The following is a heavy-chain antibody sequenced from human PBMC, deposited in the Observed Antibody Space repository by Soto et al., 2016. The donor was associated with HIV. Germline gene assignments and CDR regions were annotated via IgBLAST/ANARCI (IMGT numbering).Heavy chain of an antibody. V-gene: IGHV1-69*01. J-gene: IGHJ4*02. CDR2: IIPIFGTA. Sequence: QVQLVQSGAEVKKPGSSVKVSCKASGGTFSSYSISWVRQAPGQGLEWMGGIIPIFGTANYAQKFQGRVTIDADESTNTAYMELSSLTSEDTAVHYCARVGSKWFGELLSYFDYWGQGTLVTVSS. D-gene: IGHD3-10*01. CDR1: GGTFSSYS. CDR3: ARVGSKWFGELLSYFDY.